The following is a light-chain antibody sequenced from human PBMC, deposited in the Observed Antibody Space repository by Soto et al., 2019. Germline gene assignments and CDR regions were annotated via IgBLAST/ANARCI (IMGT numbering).Light chain of an antibody. Sequence: QSALTQPASVSGSPGQSITISCTGTSSDVGGYNFVSWYQQHPGKAPKLIFSEVSNRPSGVSYRFSGSKSGNTASLTISGLQADDEADYYCSSYTSNTSYVFGTGTKVTV. V-gene: IGLV2-14*01. CDR3: SSYTSNTSYV. CDR2: EVS. J-gene: IGLJ1*01. CDR1: SSDVGGYNF.